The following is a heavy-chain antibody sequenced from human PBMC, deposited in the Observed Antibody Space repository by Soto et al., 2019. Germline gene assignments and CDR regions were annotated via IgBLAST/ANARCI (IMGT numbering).Heavy chain of an antibody. CDR2: IYSGGST. D-gene: IGHD5-18*01. J-gene: IGHJ4*02. CDR1: GFTVSSNY. Sequence: GGSLRLSCAASGFTVSSNYMSWVRQAPGKGLEWVSVIYSGGSTYYADSVKGRFTISRDNSENTLYLQMNSLRAEDTAVYYCARSEIQRALGYWGQGTLVTVSS. CDR3: ARSEIQRALGY. V-gene: IGHV3-53*01.